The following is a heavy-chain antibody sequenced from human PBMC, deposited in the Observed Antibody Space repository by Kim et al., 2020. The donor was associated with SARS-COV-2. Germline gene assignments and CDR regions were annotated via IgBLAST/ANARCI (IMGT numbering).Heavy chain of an antibody. CDR2: IYYSGST. V-gene: IGHV4-39*07. J-gene: IGHJ6*02. D-gene: IGHD3-9*01. Sequence: SETLSLTCTVSGGSISSSSYYWGWIRQPPGKGLEWIGSIYYSGSTYYNPSLKSRVTISVDTSKNQFSLKLSSVTAADTAVYYCARESPDMSGMDVWGQGTTVTVSS. CDR3: ARESPDMSGMDV. CDR1: GGSISSSSYY.